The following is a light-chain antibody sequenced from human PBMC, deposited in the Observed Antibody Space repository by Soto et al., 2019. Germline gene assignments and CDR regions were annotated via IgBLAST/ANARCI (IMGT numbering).Light chain of an antibody. V-gene: IGKV3-20*01. CDR1: QSVSSSY. CDR3: QQYGSSLPLT. J-gene: IGKJ4*01. CDR2: GAS. Sequence: EIVLTQSPGALSLSPGERATLSCRASQSVSSSYLAWYQQKPGQAPRLLIFGASGRATGIPDRFSGSGSGTDFTLTISRLEPEDFAVYYCQQYGSSLPLTFGGGTKVEIK.